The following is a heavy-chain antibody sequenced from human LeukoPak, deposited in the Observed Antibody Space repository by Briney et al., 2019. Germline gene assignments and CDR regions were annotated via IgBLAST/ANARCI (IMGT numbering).Heavy chain of an antibody. D-gene: IGHD3-22*01. J-gene: IGHJ4*02. V-gene: IGHV1-69*02. CDR3: ASSHVEYDSSGYYLDY. CDR2: IIPILGIA. CDR1: GGTFSSYT. Sequence: ASVKVSCKASGGTFSSYTISWVRQAPGQGLEWMGRIIPILGIANYAQKFQGRVTITAHKSTSTAYMELSSLRSEDTAVYYCASSHVEYDSSGYYLDYWGQGTLVTVSS.